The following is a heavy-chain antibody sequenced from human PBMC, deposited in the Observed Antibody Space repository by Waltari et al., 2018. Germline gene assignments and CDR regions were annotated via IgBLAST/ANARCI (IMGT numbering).Heavy chain of an antibody. V-gene: IGHV1-3*01. D-gene: IGHD6-19*01. CDR2: INAGNGNT. Sequence: QVQLVQSGAEVKKPGASVKVSCKASGYTFTSYAMHWVRQAPGQRLEWMGWINAGNGNTKYSQKFQGRVTITRDTSASTAYMELSSLRSEDTAVYYCARGVAVAGTGPAIDPWGQGTLVTVSS. CDR1: GYTFTSYA. CDR3: ARGVAVAGTGPAIDP. J-gene: IGHJ5*02.